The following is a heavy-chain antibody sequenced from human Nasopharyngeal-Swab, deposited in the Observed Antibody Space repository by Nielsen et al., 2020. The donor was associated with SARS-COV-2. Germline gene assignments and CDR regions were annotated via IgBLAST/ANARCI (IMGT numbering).Heavy chain of an antibody. V-gene: IGHV1-69*04. CDR2: IIPILGMA. CDR1: GGTFSSYA. D-gene: IGHD5-18*01. Sequence: SVKVSCKASGGTFSSYAISWARQAPGQGLEWMGRIIPILGMANYAQKFQGRVTITADKSTSTAYMELSSLRSEDTAVYYCARGPALGTAFFDYWGQGTLVTVSS. CDR3: ARGPALGTAFFDY. J-gene: IGHJ4*02.